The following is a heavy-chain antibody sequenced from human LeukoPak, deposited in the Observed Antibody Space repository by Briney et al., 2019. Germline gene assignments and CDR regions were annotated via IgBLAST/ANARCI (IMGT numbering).Heavy chain of an antibody. CDR2: IIPIFGTA. CDR3: ASYVGNDYGDY. J-gene: IGHJ4*02. V-gene: IGHV1-69*13. CDR1: GYTFTSYA. Sequence: SVKVSCKASGYTFTSYAMNWVRQAPGQGLEWMGGIIPIFGTANYAQKFQGRVTITADESTSTAYMELSSLRSEDTAVYYCASYVGNDYGDYWGQGTLVTVSS. D-gene: IGHD7-27*01.